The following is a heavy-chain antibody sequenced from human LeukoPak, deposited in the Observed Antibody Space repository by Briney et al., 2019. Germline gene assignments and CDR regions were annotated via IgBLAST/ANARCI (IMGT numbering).Heavy chain of an antibody. CDR1: GGSISSYF. V-gene: IGHV4-59*12. Sequence: PSETLSLTCTVSGGSISSYFWSWIRQPPGMGLEWIGYVYYSGSPNYNPSLKSRVTISVDTSKNQFSLKLRSVTAADTAVYYCASRVVVTCVIDPWGQGTLVTVSS. CDR3: ASRVVVTCVIDP. J-gene: IGHJ5*02. D-gene: IGHD2-21*02. CDR2: VYYSGSP.